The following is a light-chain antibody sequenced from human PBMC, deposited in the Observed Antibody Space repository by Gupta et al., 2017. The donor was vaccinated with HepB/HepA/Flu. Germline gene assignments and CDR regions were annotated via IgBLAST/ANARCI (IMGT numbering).Light chain of an antibody. CDR1: QSINSY. V-gene: IGKV1-39*01. Sequence: IQLTQSPVALSASVGDTVTITCRASQSINSYLDWYYQKPGNAPKRLIFAASNLQSGVPSRFSGSGSGTEVSLTISSLQPEDFATYYCQQGHSRPWTFGQGTKVEIK. CDR2: AAS. CDR3: QQGHSRPWT. J-gene: IGKJ1*01.